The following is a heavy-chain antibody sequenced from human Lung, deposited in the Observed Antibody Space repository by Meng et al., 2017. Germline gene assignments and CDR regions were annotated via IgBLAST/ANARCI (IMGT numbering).Heavy chain of an antibody. V-gene: IGHV7-4-1*02. CDR3: ARDGYPVLGGVSAFDY. CDR1: GYTFNAFA. J-gene: IGHJ4*02. Sequence: QVQLVQSGSELKKPGAVVKVFCEASGYTFNAFAMNWVRQAPGHGLEWLGWINPNTGNPTYARGFTGRFVFSLDTSVSTAYLEISSLKAEDTAMYYCARDGYPVLGGVSAFDYWGQGTLVTVSS. D-gene: IGHD3-16*01. CDR2: INPNTGNP.